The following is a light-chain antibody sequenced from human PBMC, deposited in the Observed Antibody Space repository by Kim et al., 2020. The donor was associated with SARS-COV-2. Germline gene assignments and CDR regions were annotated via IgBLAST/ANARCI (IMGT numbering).Light chain of an antibody. CDR1: SGSIDDNY. CDR2: EDD. V-gene: IGLV6-57*04. J-gene: IGLJ2*01. CDR3: QSYNRDNVL. Sequence: NFMLTQSHSVSESPGKTVTISCTRSSGSIDDNYVQWYQQRPGGVPTTVIYEDDQRPSGVSDRFSGSIDNSSNSASLTISGLGTEDEADYYCQSYNRDNVLFGGGTQLTVL.